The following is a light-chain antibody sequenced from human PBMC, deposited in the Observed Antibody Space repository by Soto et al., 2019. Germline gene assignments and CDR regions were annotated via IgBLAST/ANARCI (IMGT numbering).Light chain of an antibody. CDR3: CSYAGTYTVWV. CDR1: SSDVGNYNL. Sequence: HSVLAQPRSVSGSPGQSVTISCTGTSSDVGNYNLVSWYQHHPGKAPKLMIYDVTKRPSGVPDRFSASKSGNTASLTISGLQAEDEADYYCCSYAGTYTVWVFGGGTKVTVL. V-gene: IGLV2-11*01. J-gene: IGLJ3*02. CDR2: DVT.